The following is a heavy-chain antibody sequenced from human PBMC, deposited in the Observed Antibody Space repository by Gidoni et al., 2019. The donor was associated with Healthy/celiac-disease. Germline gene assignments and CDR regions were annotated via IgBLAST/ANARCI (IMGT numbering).Heavy chain of an antibody. J-gene: IGHJ4*02. D-gene: IGHD2-15*01. CDR2: IYYSGST. V-gene: IGHV4-39*01. Sequence: DGLEWIGSIYYSGSTYYNPSLKSRVTISVDTSKNQFSLKLSSVTAADTAVYYCARILRGVDGGGNVNYWGQGTLVTVSS. CDR3: ARILRGVDGGGNVNY.